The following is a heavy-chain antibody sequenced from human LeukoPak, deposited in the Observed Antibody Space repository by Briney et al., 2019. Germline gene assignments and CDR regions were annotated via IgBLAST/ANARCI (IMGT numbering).Heavy chain of an antibody. CDR3: TRAIKRQSTMIVVVIGEEDAFDI. Sequence: GGSLRLSCTASGFTFGDYAMSWVRQAPGKGLEWVGFIRSKAYGGTTEYAASVKGRFTISRDDSKNIAYLQMNSLKNEDTAVYYCTRAIKRQSTMIVVVIGEEDAFDIWGQGTMVTVSS. V-gene: IGHV3-49*04. D-gene: IGHD3-22*01. J-gene: IGHJ3*02. CDR1: GFTFGDYA. CDR2: IRSKAYGGTT.